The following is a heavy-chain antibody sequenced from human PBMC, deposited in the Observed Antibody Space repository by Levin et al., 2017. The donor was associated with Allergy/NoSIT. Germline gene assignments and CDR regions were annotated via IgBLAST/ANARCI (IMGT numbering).Heavy chain of an antibody. J-gene: IGHJ4*02. V-gene: IGHV4-34*01. CDR3: ARSVVPAGHNFDY. CDR1: GGSFSGYY. D-gene: IGHD2-2*01. CDR2: INHSGST. Sequence: HSQTLSLTCAVYGGSFSGYYWSWIRQPPGKGLEWIGEINHSGSTNYNPSLKSRVTISVDTSKNQFSLKLSSVTAADTAVYYCARSVVPAGHNFDYWGQGTLVTVSS.